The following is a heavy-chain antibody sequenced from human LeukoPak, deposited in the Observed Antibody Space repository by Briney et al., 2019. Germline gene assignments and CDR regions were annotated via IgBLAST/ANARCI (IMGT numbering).Heavy chain of an antibody. CDR1: GYTLTELS. Sequence: ASVKVSCKVSGYTLTELSMHWVRQATGQGLEWMGWMNPNSGNTGYAQKFQGRVTITRNTSISTAYMELSSLRSEDTAVYYCARGPVAAGTPYYYYYYMDVWGKGTTVTVSS. V-gene: IGHV1-8*03. D-gene: IGHD6-13*01. J-gene: IGHJ6*03. CDR2: MNPNSGNT. CDR3: ARGPVAAGTPYYYYYYMDV.